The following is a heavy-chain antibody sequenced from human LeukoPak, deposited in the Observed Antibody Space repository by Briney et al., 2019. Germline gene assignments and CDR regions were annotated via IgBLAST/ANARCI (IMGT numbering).Heavy chain of an antibody. CDR3: ARSRAYDFWSGYGRGSYYYYMDV. V-gene: IGHV1-69*13. D-gene: IGHD3-3*01. J-gene: IGHJ6*03. Sequence: PGASVKVSCKASGGTFSSYAISWVRQAPGQGLEWMGGIIPIFGTANYAQKFQGRVTITAGESTSTAYMELSSLRSEDTAVYYCARSRAYDFWSGYGRGSYYYYMDVWGKGTTVTVSS. CDR1: GGTFSSYA. CDR2: IIPIFGTA.